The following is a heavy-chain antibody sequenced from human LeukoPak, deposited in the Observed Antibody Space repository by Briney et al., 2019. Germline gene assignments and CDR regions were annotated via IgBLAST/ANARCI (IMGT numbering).Heavy chain of an antibody. D-gene: IGHD1-20*01. Sequence: ASVNVSCQASGYSFTGYSMHLVRQAPAQGLEWMGWINPNSGGTKFAQKFQGRVTMTMDTSISTAYMEVSRLRSDDTAVYYCATQNNSYFDSWGEGTLVTVSS. V-gene: IGHV1-2*02. CDR1: GYSFTGYS. J-gene: IGHJ4*02. CDR2: INPNSGGT. CDR3: ATQNNSYFDS.